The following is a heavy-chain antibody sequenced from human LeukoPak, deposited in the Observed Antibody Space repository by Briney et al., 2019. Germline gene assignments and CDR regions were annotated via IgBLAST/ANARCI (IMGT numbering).Heavy chain of an antibody. D-gene: IGHD3-9*01. Sequence: GASVKVSCMVSGYTLTELSMHWVRQAPGKGLEWMGGFDPEDGETIYAQKFQGRVTMTEDTSTDTAYMELSSLRSEDTAVYYCATPDILTGYTVDYWGQGTLVTVSS. J-gene: IGHJ4*02. CDR3: ATPDILTGYTVDY. V-gene: IGHV1-24*01. CDR2: FDPEDGET. CDR1: GYTLTELS.